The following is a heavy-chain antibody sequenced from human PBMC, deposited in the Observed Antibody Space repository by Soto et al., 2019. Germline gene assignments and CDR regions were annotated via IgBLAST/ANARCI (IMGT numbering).Heavy chain of an antibody. V-gene: IGHV4-39*01. CDR3: ARHSKSRAARFWFDP. CDR2: IYYSGST. D-gene: IGHD6-13*01. Sequence: QLQLQESGPGLVKPSETLSLTCTVSGGSISSSSYYWGWIRQPPGKGLEWIGSIYYSGSTYYNPSLKSRGTISVDTSKNQFSLKLSSVTAADTAVYYCARHSKSRAARFWFDPWGQGTLVTVSS. J-gene: IGHJ5*02. CDR1: GGSISSSSYY.